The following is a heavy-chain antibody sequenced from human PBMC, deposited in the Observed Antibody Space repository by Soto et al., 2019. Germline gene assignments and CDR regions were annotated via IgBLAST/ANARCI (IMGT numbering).Heavy chain of an antibody. CDR1: GFTFSSYA. J-gene: IGHJ6*02. V-gene: IGHV3-30-3*01. D-gene: IGHD1-26*01. CDR3: ARERGASKSTFSTRYYYGMDV. Sequence: GGSLRLSCAASGFTFSSYAMHWVRQAPGKGLEWVAVISYDGSNKYYADSVKGRFTISRDNSKNTLYLQMNSLRAEDIAVYYCARERGASKSTFSTRYYYGMDVWGQGT. CDR2: ISYDGSNK.